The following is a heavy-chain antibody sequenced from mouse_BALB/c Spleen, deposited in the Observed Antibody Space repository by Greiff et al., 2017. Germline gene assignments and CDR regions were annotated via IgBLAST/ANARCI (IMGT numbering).Heavy chain of an antibody. CDR1: GYTFTSYW. V-gene: IGHV1-87*01. Sequence: QVQLKESGAELARPGASVKLSCKASGYTFTSYWMQWVKQRPGQGLEWIGAIYPGDGDTRYTQKFKGKATLTADKSSSTAYMQLSSLASEDSAVYYCAREGNQRVYAMDYWGQGTSVTVSS. CDR3: AREGNQRVYAMDY. J-gene: IGHJ4*01. D-gene: IGHD2-1*01. CDR2: IYPGDGDT.